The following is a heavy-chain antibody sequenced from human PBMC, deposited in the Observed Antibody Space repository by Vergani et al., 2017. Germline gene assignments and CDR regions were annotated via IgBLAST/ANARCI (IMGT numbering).Heavy chain of an antibody. CDR1: GFTFSSYG. J-gene: IGHJ6*02. CDR2: ISYDGSNK. D-gene: IGHD3-22*01. V-gene: IGHV3-30*03. Sequence: QVQLVESGGGVVQPGRSLRLSCAASGFTFSSYGMHWVRQAPGKGLEWVAVISYDGSNKYYADSVKGRFTISRDNSKNTLYLQMNSLRAEDTAVYYCARAVVEDYYYYGMDVWGQGTTVTVSS. CDR3: ARAVVEDYYYYGMDV.